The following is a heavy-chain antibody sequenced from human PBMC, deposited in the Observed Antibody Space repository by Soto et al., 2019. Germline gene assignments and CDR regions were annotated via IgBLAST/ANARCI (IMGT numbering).Heavy chain of an antibody. CDR2: ITGRSSSI. Sequence: EVQLVESGGGLVKPGGSLRLSCAASGFIFNSHNMNWVRQAPGKGLEWVASITGRSSSIFYADSLKGRFTISRDNANNSLYLQMNNLRAEDTAVYYWASLVASEAGYGIDAWGQGTTVTVSS. J-gene: IGHJ6*02. CDR1: GFIFNSHN. V-gene: IGHV3-21*01. D-gene: IGHD5-12*01. CDR3: ASLVASEAGYGIDA.